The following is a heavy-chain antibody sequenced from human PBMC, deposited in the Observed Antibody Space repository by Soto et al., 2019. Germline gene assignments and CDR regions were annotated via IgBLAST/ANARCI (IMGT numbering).Heavy chain of an antibody. J-gene: IGHJ3*02. CDR1: GFTFSSYG. CDR2: IWYDGSNK. CDR3: ARDVGYRGYDIGYAFDI. D-gene: IGHD5-12*01. V-gene: IGHV3-33*01. Sequence: QVQLVESGGGVVQPGRSLRLSCAASGFTFSSYGMHWVRQAPGKGLEWVAVIWYDGSNKYYADSVKGRFTISRDNSKNTLYLQMNSLRAEDTAVYYCARDVGYRGYDIGYAFDIWGQGTMVTVSS.